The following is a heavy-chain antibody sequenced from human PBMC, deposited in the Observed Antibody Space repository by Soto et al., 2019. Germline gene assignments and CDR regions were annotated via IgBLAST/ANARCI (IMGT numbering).Heavy chain of an antibody. CDR3: AKDRGYCSGGSCYTFGSFDY. Sequence: GGSLRLSCAASGFTFSSYAMSWVRQAPGEGLEWVSAISGSGGSTYYADSVKGRFTISRDNSKNTLYLQMNSLRAEDTAVYYCAKDRGYCSGGSCYTFGSFDYWGQGTLVTVSS. J-gene: IGHJ4*02. CDR2: ISGSGGST. CDR1: GFTFSSYA. V-gene: IGHV3-23*01. D-gene: IGHD2-15*01.